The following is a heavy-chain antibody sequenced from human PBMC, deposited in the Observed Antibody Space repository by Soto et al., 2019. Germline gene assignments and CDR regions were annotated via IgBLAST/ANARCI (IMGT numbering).Heavy chain of an antibody. CDR3: ARIAVTDSGDY. D-gene: IGHD6-19*01. J-gene: IGHJ4*02. CDR1: GFTVSSNY. V-gene: IGHV3-66*01. CDR2: IYSGGST. Sequence: EVQLVESGGGLVQPGGSLRLSCAASGFTVSSNYMSWVRQAPGKGLEWVSVIYSGGSTYYADSVKGRFPIPRDNSKNTLYLQMNSLRAEDTAVYYCARIAVTDSGDYWGQGTLVTVSS.